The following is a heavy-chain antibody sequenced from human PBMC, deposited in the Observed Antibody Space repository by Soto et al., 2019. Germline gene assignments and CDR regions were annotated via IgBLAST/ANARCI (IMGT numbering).Heavy chain of an antibody. Sequence: GGSLLLSCTSSGFTFSTYWMSWVRQAPGMGLEWVANIGEDGSEKYYVDSVKGRFTISRDNAKNSLYLQMNSLRADDTAVYYCARGSGGHNYYYGMDVWGQGTPVTVSS. CDR2: IGEDGSEK. CDR3: ARGSGGHNYYYGMDV. V-gene: IGHV3-7*03. J-gene: IGHJ6*02. CDR1: GFTFSTYW. D-gene: IGHD2-15*01.